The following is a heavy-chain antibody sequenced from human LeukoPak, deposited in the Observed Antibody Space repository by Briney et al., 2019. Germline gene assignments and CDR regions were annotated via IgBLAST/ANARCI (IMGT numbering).Heavy chain of an antibody. CDR1: GFTFSNYA. J-gene: IGHJ4*02. Sequence: GGSLRLSCAASGFTFSNYAMHWVRQAPGKGLEWVAVISYDGTNKYHADSVKGRFTISRDNSKSTLYLQMNSLRAEDTAVYYCARGTRGYSYGYANIDYWGQGTLVTVSS. CDR2: ISYDGTNK. D-gene: IGHD5-18*01. CDR3: ARGTRGYSYGYANIDY. V-gene: IGHV3-30-3*01.